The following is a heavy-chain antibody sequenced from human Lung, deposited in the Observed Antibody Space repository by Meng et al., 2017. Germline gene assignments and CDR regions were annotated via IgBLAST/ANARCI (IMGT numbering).Heavy chain of an antibody. J-gene: IGHJ4*02. CDR2: INHSGSI. CDR1: GGSFSEYY. D-gene: IGHD4-11*01. CDR3: ARGPTTMAHDFDY. V-gene: IGHV4-34*01. Sequence: QWGAGLLKPSENLSLPCVVSGGSFSEYYWSWIRQPPGKGLEWIGEINHSGSINYNPSLESRATISVDTSQNNLSLKLSSVTAADSAVYYCARGPTTMAHDFDYWGQGTLVTVSS.